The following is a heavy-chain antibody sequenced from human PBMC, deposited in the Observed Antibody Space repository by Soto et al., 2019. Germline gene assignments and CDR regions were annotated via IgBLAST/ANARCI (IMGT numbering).Heavy chain of an antibody. CDR2: INPNSGGT. D-gene: IGHD1-1*01. Sequence: QVQMVQSGAEVEKPGASVKVSCRPSGYTFTGYYIHWVRQAPGQGLEWMGWINPNSGGTNCAQKFQGRVTMTRATSLGTAYMDLNSLTSDDTAVYFCARGAGTSWFDYWGQGPLVTVSS. CDR1: GYTFTGYY. J-gene: IGHJ4*02. CDR3: ARGAGTSWFDY. V-gene: IGHV1-2*02.